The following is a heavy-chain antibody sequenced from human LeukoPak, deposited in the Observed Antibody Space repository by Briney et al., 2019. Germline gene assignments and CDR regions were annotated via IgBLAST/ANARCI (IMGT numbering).Heavy chain of an antibody. D-gene: IGHD3-10*01. CDR3: ARLVWLGESPGSWFDS. Sequence: SETLPLTRSVSGGSITSHFWSWIRQPPGKGLEWIGYIHYSGSTNYNPSLKSRVTISPDTSKNQLFLKLNSVTAADTAVYYCARLVWLGESPGSWFDSWGQGTLVTVSS. CDR1: GGSITSHF. CDR2: IHYSGST. J-gene: IGHJ5*01. V-gene: IGHV4-59*11.